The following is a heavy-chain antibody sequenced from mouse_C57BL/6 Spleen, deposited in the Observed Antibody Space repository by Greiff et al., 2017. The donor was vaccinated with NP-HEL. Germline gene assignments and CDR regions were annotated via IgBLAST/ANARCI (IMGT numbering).Heavy chain of an antibody. CDR1: GFTFSSYA. CDR3: ARDRGVEGRPFYFDY. CDR2: ISDGGSYT. D-gene: IGHD1-1*01. Sequence: EVKLVESGGGLVKPGGSLKLSCAASGFTFSSYAMSWVRQTPEKRLEWVATISDGGSYTYYPDNVKGRFTISRDNAKNNLYLQMSHLKSEDTAMYYCARDRGVEGRPFYFDYWGQGTTLTVSS. J-gene: IGHJ2*01. V-gene: IGHV5-4*01.